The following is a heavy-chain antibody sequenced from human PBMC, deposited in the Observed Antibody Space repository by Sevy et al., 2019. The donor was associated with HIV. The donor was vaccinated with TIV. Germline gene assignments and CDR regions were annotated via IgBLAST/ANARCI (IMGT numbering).Heavy chain of an antibody. Sequence: GGSLRLSCAASGFTFSSYAMHWVRQAPGKGLEWMAVISYDGSNKYYAASVKGRLTISRDNSKNTLYLQMNSLRAEDTAVYYCARGEDSSGWLDYWGQGTLVTVSS. D-gene: IGHD6-19*01. CDR1: GFTFSSYA. CDR3: ARGEDSSGWLDY. V-gene: IGHV3-30-3*01. CDR2: ISYDGSNK. J-gene: IGHJ4*02.